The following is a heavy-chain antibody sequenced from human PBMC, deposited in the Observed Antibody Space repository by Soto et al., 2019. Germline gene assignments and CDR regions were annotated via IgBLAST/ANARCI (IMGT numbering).Heavy chain of an antibody. V-gene: IGHV1-24*01. CDR2: FDPEDGET. CDR1: GYTHTELS. J-gene: IGHJ4*02. CDR3: ATFWSGYPYFDY. Sequence: GASVKVSCKVSGYTHTELSMHWVRQAPGKGLEWMGGFDPEDGETIYAQKFQGRVTMTEDTSTDTAYMELSSLRSEDTAVYYCATFWSGYPYFDYWGQGTLVTVSS. D-gene: IGHD3-3*01.